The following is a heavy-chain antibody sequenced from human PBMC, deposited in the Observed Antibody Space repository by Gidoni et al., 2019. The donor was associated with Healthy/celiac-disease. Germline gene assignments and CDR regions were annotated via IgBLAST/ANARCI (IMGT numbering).Heavy chain of an antibody. CDR2: ISSGSSTE. CDR3: ARDTGGSYSGAEAFDV. D-gene: IGHD1-26*01. Sequence: EVQLVESGESLVQPGGSLRLSCAASGLTFGSYGMNWVRQAPGSGLEWVSYISSGSSTEYYADSVKGRFTISRDNAKNSLYLQMNSLRDADTAVYYCARDTGGSYSGAEAFDVWGQGTMVTVSS. CDR1: GLTFGSYG. J-gene: IGHJ3*01. V-gene: IGHV3-48*02.